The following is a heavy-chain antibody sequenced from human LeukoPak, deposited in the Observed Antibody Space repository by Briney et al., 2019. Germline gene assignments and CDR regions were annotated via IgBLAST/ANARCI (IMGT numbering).Heavy chain of an antibody. CDR1: GFIFNNYA. V-gene: IGHV3-7*03. D-gene: IGHD3-10*01. CDR2: IKEDGNEE. CDR3: ARDHYGSRNSEAFRPHTPNYYYGMDV. J-gene: IGHJ6*02. Sequence: PGGSLRLSCAASGFIFNNYAMSWVRQAPGKGLEWVANIKEDGNEEYSVDSVKGRFTISRDNAKNLLSLQMNSLKVEDTAVYYCARDHYGSRNSEAFRPHTPNYYYGMDVWSQGTTVTVSS.